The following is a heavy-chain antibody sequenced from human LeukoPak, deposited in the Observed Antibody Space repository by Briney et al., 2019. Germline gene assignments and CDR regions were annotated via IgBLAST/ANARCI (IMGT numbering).Heavy chain of an antibody. D-gene: IGHD5-18*01. Sequence: ASVKVSCKTSGHTFTTYYIHWGRQAPGQGLEWMGIINPSAGGTTYAQKFQGRVTMPSHPSTNTVYMEMRSLRSEDTAVYYCTSGPGTYSDTRPPKAVNWLDPWGQGTLVTVSS. V-gene: IGHV1-46*01. CDR2: INPSAGGT. CDR1: GHTFTTYY. J-gene: IGHJ5*02. CDR3: TSGPGTYSDTRPPKAVNWLDP.